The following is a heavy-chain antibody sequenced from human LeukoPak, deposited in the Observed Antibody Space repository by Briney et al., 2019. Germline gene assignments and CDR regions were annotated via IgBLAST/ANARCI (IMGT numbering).Heavy chain of an antibody. D-gene: IGHD4-23*01. CDR2: IYHSGST. Sequence: PSETLSLTCAVSGGSISSSNWWSWVRQPPGKGLEWIGEIYHSGSTNYNPSLKSRVTISVDKSKNQFSLKLSSVTAADTAVYYCARTSRGGNPDFDYWGQGTLVTVSS. J-gene: IGHJ4*02. V-gene: IGHV4-4*02. CDR1: GGSISSSNW. CDR3: ARTSRGGNPDFDY.